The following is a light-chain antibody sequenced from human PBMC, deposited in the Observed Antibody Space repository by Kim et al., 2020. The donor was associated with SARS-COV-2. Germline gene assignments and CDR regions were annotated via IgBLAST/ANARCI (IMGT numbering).Light chain of an antibody. J-gene: IGKJ1*01. CDR3: QQYGSSPWT. CDR2: GAS. V-gene: IGKV3-20*01. Sequence: SPGERATPSCRASQKVSSNYLAWYQQKPGQAPRLLIFGASSRATDIPDKFIGSGSGTDFTLTINGLEPEDFAVYYCQQYGSSPWTFGQGTKVDIK. CDR1: QKVSSNY.